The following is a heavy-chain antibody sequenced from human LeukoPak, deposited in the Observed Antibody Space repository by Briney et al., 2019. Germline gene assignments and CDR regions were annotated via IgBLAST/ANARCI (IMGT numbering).Heavy chain of an antibody. CDR1: GFTFSSYG. Sequence: QSGGSLRLSCAASGFTFSSYGMHWVRQAPGKGLEWVAVIWYDGSNKYYADSVKGRFTISRDNSKNTLYLQMNSLRAEDTAVYYCARVDTNYVDPYFDYWGQGTLVTVSS. CDR2: IWYDGSNK. V-gene: IGHV3-33*01. CDR3: ARVDTNYVDPYFDY. J-gene: IGHJ4*02. D-gene: IGHD4-11*01.